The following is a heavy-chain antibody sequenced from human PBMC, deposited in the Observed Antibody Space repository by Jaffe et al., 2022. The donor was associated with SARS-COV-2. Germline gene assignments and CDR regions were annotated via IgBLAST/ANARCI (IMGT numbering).Heavy chain of an antibody. Sequence: EVQLVESGGGLVQPGGSLRLSCAASGFTVSSNYMSWVRQAPGKGLEWVSVIYSGGSTYYADSVKGRFTISRDNSKNTLYLQMNSLRAEDTAVYYCARARAYCGGDCYSSFDYWGQGTLVTVSS. CDR2: IYSGGST. CDR3: ARARAYCGGDCYSSFDY. V-gene: IGHV3-66*02. CDR1: GFTVSSNY. J-gene: IGHJ4*02. D-gene: IGHD2-21*02.